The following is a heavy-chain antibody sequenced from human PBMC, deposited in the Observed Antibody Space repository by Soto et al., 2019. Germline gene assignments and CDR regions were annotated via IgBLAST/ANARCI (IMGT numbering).Heavy chain of an antibody. CDR3: ARGGRELVSWSMGHDY. J-gene: IGHJ4*02. CDR2: IIPIFGTA. D-gene: IGHD6-6*01. Sequence: QVQLVQSGGEVKRPGSSVKVSCKASGGTFSSYAISWVRQAPGQGLEWMGGIIPIFGTANYAQKFQGRVTITADESTSTAYMELSSLRSEDTAVYYCARGGRELVSWSMGHDYWGQGTLVTVSS. V-gene: IGHV1-69*01. CDR1: GGTFSSYA.